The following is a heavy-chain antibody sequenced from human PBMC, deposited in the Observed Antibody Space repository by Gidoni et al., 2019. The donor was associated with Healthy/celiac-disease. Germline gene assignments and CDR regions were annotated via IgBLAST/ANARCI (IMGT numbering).Heavy chain of an antibody. Sequence: QVQLVQSGAEVKKPGSAVQVPCKASGGTFSSYAISWLRQAPGQGLEWMGGIIPIFGTANDAQKFQGRVTITADESTSTAYMELSSLRSEDTAVYYCARGGRGCSSTSCYYFDYWGQGTLVTVSS. V-gene: IGHV1-69*01. D-gene: IGHD2-2*01. CDR3: ARGGRGCSSTSCYYFDY. CDR2: IIPIFGTA. CDR1: GGTFSSYA. J-gene: IGHJ4*02.